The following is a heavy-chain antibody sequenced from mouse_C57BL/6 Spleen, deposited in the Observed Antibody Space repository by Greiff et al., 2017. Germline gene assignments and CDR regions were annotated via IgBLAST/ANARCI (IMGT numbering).Heavy chain of an antibody. V-gene: IGHV3-6*01. Sequence: EVQRVESGPGLVKPSQSLSLTCSVTGYSITSGYYWNWIRQFPGNKLEWMGYISYDGSNNYNPSLKNRISITRDTSKNQFFLKLNSVTTEDTATYYCARGLLSFDYWGQGTTLTVSS. D-gene: IGHD2-10*01. J-gene: IGHJ2*01. CDR3: ARGLLSFDY. CDR1: GYSITSGYY. CDR2: ISYDGSN.